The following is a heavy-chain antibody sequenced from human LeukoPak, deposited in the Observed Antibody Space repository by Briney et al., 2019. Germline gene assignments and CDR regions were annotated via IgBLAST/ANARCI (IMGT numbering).Heavy chain of an antibody. V-gene: IGHV3-11*01. Sequence: GGSLRLSCAASGFTFSDYYMSWIRQAPGKGLEWVSYISSSGSTIYYADSVKGRFTISRDNAKNSLYLQMNSLRAEDTAVYYCARDQLPDIVVVLNYYYGMDVWGQGTTVTVSS. CDR1: GFTFSDYY. J-gene: IGHJ6*02. CDR2: ISSSGSTI. CDR3: ARDQLPDIVVVLNYYYGMDV. D-gene: IGHD2-2*01.